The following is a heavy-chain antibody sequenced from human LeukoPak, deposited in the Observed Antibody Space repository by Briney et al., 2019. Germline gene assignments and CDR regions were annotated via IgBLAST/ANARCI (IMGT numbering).Heavy chain of an antibody. CDR3: TRDSYCGDDCYLHYYYYYGMDV. D-gene: IGHD2-21*02. CDR1: GFTFSNYA. V-gene: IGHV3-23*01. CDR2: ISRSGTDT. Sequence: GGSLRLSCAASGFTFSNYAMSWVRQAPGKGLEWVSAISRSGTDTYYADSVKGRFTISRDNAKNTLYLQMNSLRAEDTAVYYCTRDSYCGDDCYLHYYYYYGMDVWGQGTTVTVSS. J-gene: IGHJ6*02.